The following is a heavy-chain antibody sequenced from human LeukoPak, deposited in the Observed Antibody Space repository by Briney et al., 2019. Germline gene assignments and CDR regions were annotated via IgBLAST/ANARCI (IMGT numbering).Heavy chain of an antibody. V-gene: IGHV1-69*05. CDR2: IIPIFGTA. Sequence: ASVKVSCKASGGTFSSYAISWVRQAPGQGLEWMGGIIPIFGTANYAQKFQGRVTITTDESTSTAYMELSSLRSEDTAVYYCAAVQGWSNWFDPWGQGTLVTVSS. D-gene: IGHD6-19*01. CDR1: GGTFSSYA. J-gene: IGHJ5*02. CDR3: AAVQGWSNWFDP.